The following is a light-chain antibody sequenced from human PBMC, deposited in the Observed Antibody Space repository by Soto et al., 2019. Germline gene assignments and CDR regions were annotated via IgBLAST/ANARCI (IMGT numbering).Light chain of an antibody. CDR3: QQRSNWPWT. V-gene: IGKV3-11*01. Sequence: EIVLTQSPATLSLSPGERATLSCRASQSVSSYLAWYQQKPGQAPRLLIYDASNRATGIPARFSGSGSGTDFTLTISSLEPEDFAVYYCQQRSNWPWTFGQGRKVDIK. J-gene: IGKJ1*01. CDR1: QSVSSY. CDR2: DAS.